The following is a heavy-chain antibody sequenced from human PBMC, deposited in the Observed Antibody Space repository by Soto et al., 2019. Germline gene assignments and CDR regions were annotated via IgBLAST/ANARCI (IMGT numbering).Heavy chain of an antibody. CDR2: ISYDGTAK. CDR3: AKDEGRFLRIFFNYGFDV. J-gene: IGHJ4*01. V-gene: IGHV3-33*03. D-gene: IGHD3-3*01. CDR1: GFDFSDHG. Sequence: GGSLRLSCAASGFDFSDHGMHWVRQAPGEGLEWVTVISYDGTAKYYKESVKGRFTTSRDNSKKTLYLQIDGLRVDDTAVYYCAKDEGRFLRIFFNYGFDVWGLGTMFTVSS.